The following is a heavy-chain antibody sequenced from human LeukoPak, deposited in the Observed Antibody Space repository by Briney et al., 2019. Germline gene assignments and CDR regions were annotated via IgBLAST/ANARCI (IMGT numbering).Heavy chain of an antibody. CDR3: ARDMGYSGSGFDP. V-gene: IGHV4-59*01. CDR2: IYYSGST. J-gene: IGHJ5*02. Sequence: SETLSLTCTVSGGSISSYYWSWIRQPPGKGLEWIGYIYYSGSTNYNPSLKSRVTISVDTSKNQFSLKLSSVTAADTAVYYCARDMGYSGSGFDPWGQGTLVTVSS. CDR1: GGSISSYY. D-gene: IGHD6-6*01.